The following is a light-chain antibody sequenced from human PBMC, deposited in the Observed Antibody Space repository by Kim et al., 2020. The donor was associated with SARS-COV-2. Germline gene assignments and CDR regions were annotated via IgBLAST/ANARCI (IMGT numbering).Light chain of an antibody. J-gene: IGKJ1*01. CDR2: GAS. CDR1: QSINSNF. Sequence: ETVLTQSPGTLSLSPGERVTLSCRASQSINSNFFAWYQQKPGQAPQVLIYGASIRATGIPDRFSRSGSGTDFTLTISGLEPEDFAVYYCQLFDGSRWTYGQGTKVDIK. V-gene: IGKV3-20*01. CDR3: QLFDGSRWT.